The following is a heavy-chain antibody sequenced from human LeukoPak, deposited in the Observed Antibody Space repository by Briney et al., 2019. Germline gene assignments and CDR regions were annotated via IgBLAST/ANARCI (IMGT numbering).Heavy chain of an antibody. CDR1: GFTFSTYE. J-gene: IGHJ4*02. V-gene: IGHV3-48*03. CDR2: ISSSGSIM. CDR3: SGQYSSSSVVDY. D-gene: IGHD6-6*01. Sequence: GGSLRLSCAASGFTFSTYEMHWVRQAPGKGLEWVSYISSSGSIMYSADSVKGRFTISRDNAKNSLYLQMNSLRAEDTAIYYCSGQYSSSSVVDYWGQGTLVTVSS.